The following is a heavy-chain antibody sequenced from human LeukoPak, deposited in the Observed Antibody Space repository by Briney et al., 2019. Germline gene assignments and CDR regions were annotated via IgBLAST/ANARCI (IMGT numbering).Heavy chain of an antibody. Sequence: SETLSLTCTVYGGSFSPYYWNWIRQPPGKGLEWIGEINHRGSTTYNPSLKSRVTISVDTSKNQFSLKLSSVTAADTAVYYCARQSCSGGSCYPGYWYFDLWGRGTLVTVSS. V-gene: IGHV4-34*01. J-gene: IGHJ2*01. D-gene: IGHD2-15*01. CDR2: INHRGST. CDR1: GGSFSPYY. CDR3: ARQSCSGGSCYPGYWYFDL.